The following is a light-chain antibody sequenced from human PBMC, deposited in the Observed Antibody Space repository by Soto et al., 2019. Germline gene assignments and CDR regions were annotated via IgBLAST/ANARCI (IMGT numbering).Light chain of an antibody. CDR3: QQSYSSPPVT. CDR1: QSISSY. V-gene: IGKV1-39*01. Sequence: DIQMTQSPSSLSASVGDRVTITCRASQSISSYLNWYQQKPGKAPKLLIYAASSLQSGVPSRFSGRGSGTDFTLTISSLQPEDFAIYYCQQSYSSPPVTFGQGTRMEIQ. CDR2: AAS. J-gene: IGKJ5*01.